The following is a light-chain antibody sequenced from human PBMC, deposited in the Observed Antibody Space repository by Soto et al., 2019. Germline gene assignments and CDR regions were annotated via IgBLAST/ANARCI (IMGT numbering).Light chain of an antibody. CDR1: SGSIASNY. CDR3: QSYDSSNSWV. V-gene: IGLV6-57*04. CDR2: EDN. Sequence: NFMLTQPHSVSESPGKTVTISCTRSSGSIASNYVQWYQQRPGSAPTTVIYEDNQRPSGVPDRFSGSIESSSNSASLTISGLKTEDEADYYCQSYDSSNSWVFGGGTKLTVL. J-gene: IGLJ3*02.